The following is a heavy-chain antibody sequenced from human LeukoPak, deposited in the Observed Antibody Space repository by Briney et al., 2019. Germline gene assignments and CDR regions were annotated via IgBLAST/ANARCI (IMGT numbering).Heavy chain of an antibody. CDR2: ISGSGGST. J-gene: IGHJ4*02. Sequence: GGSLRLSCAASGFTFSSYAMSWVRQAPGKGLEWVSAISGSGGSTYYADSVKGRFTISRDNSKNTLYLQMNSLRAEDTAVYYCAKAGGRAVAGTKGFDYWGQGTLVTVSS. CDR3: AKAGGRAVAGTKGFDY. D-gene: IGHD6-19*01. CDR1: GFTFSSYA. V-gene: IGHV3-23*01.